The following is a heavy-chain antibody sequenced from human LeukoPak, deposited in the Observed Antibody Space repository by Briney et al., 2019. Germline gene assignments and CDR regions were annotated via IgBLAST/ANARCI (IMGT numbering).Heavy chain of an antibody. CDR2: ISYDGSNK. Sequence: GRSLRLSCAASGFTFSNYGMQWVRQAPGKGLEWVAIISYDGSNKYYADSVKGRFTISRGNSKNTLYLQMNSRRAEDTAVYYCAKDLGPLTGYYTRGFDYWGQGTLVTVSS. J-gene: IGHJ4*02. CDR1: GFTFSNYG. CDR3: AKDLGPLTGYYTRGFDY. V-gene: IGHV3-30*18. D-gene: IGHD3-9*01.